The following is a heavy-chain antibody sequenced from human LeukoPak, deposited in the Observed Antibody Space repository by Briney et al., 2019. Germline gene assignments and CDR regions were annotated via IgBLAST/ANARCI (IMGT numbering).Heavy chain of an antibody. Sequence: VASVKVSCKASGYTFTSYGISWVRQAPGQGLEWMGWISTYNGNTNYAQKLQGRVTMTTDTSTSTAYMELRSLRSDDTAVYYCAVEIYGGNSDCCTFDFWGPGTPVTVSS. CDR1: GYTFTSYG. CDR2: ISTYNGNT. CDR3: AVEIYGGNSDCCTFDF. J-gene: IGHJ3*01. V-gene: IGHV1-18*01. D-gene: IGHD4-23*01.